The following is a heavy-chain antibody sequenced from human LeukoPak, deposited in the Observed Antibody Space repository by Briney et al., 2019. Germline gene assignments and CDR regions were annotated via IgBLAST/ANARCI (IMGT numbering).Heavy chain of an antibody. Sequence: GGSLRLSCAASGITFSDYYMSWIRQAPGKGLEWVSYISSSGSTIYYADSVKGRFTISRDNAKNSLYLQMNSLRAEDTAVYYCARAESGKNYYYYYMDVWGKGTTVTVSS. CDR3: ARAESGKNYYYYYMDV. V-gene: IGHV3-11*01. D-gene: IGHD1-1*01. CDR1: GITFSDYY. CDR2: ISSSGSTI. J-gene: IGHJ6*03.